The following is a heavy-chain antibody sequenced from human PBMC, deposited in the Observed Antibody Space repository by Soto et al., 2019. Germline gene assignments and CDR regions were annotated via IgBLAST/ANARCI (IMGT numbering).Heavy chain of an antibody. CDR1: GFTFSRYS. D-gene: IGHD1-1*01. CDR3: AREQRLFDY. V-gene: IGHV3-21*04. J-gene: IGHJ4*02. CDR2: ISGGSSYI. Sequence: GGSLRLSCAASGFTFSRYSMNWVRQAPGKGLEWISCISGGSSYIYYADSVKGRFTISRDNARNSLYLEMNSLRAEDTAVYYCAREQRLFDYWGQGTLVTVSS.